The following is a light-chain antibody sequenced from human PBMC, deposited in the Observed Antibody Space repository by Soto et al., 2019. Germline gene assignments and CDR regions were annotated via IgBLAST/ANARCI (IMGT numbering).Light chain of an antibody. J-gene: IGKJ5*01. CDR3: QQCSDWPLFT. CDR2: DAS. V-gene: IGKV3-15*01. Sequence: EIVMTQSPATLSVSPGETATLSCRASQSVSRYLAWYQHRPGQAPRLLIYDASTRATGIPARFRGSGSGTEFALTISGLQSEDCAVFSGQQCSDWPLFTFGQGTRLEIK. CDR1: QSVSRY.